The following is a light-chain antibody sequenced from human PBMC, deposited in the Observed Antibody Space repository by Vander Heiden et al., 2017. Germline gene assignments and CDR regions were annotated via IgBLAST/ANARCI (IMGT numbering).Light chain of an antibody. CDR2: AAS. V-gene: IGKV1-39*01. CDR3: QQRNSTPYT. CDR1: QSISSY. Sequence: DLQMTQSPSSLSASVGDRVTITCRASQSISSYLNWYQQKPGKAPKLLIYAASSLQSGVPSRFSGSGSGTDFTLTISSLQPEDFATYYCQQRNSTPYTFGQGTKVEIK. J-gene: IGKJ2*01.